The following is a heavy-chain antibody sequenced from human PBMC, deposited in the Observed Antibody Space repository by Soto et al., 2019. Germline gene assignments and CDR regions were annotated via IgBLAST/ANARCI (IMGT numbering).Heavy chain of an antibody. J-gene: IGHJ4*02. Sequence: QVQLVQSGAEVKKPGSSVKVSCKASGGTFSSYTISWVRQAPGQELEWMGRIIPILGIANYAQKFQGRVTITADKSTSTAYMELSSLRSEDTAVYYCDFGYSYGSYFDYWGQGTLVTVSS. CDR3: DFGYSYGSYFDY. V-gene: IGHV1-69*02. CDR2: IIPILGIA. CDR1: GGTFSSYT. D-gene: IGHD5-18*01.